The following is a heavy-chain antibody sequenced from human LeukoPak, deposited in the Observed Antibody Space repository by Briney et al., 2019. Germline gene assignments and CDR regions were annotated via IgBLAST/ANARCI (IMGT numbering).Heavy chain of an antibody. CDR3: AKPLLLWFGELLPADYFQH. D-gene: IGHD3-10*01. CDR1: GFTFSSNY. CDR2: ISGSGGST. V-gene: IGHV3-23*01. Sequence: GGSLRLSCAASGFTFSSNYMHWVRQAAGKGLELVSAISGSGGSTYYADSVKGRFTNSRDNSKNTLYLQMNSLRAEDTDVYYCAKPLLLWFGELLPADYFQHWGQGTLVTVSS. J-gene: IGHJ1*01.